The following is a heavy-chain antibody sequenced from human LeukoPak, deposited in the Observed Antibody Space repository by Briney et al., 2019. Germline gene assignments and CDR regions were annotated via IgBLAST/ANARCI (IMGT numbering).Heavy chain of an antibody. V-gene: IGHV3-23*01. D-gene: IGHD3-22*01. Sequence: PGGTLRLSCAASGFTFSSYGMSWVRQAPGKGLEWVSAISGSGGSTYYADSVKGRFTISRDNSKNTLYLQMNSLRAEDTAVYYCAKLSSGYFLDYFDYWGQGTLVTVSS. J-gene: IGHJ4*02. CDR3: AKLSSGYFLDYFDY. CDR2: ISGSGGST. CDR1: GFTFSSYG.